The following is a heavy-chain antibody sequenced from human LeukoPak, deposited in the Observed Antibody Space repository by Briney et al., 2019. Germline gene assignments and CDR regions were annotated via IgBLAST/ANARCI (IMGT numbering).Heavy chain of an antibody. D-gene: IGHD2-21*02. CDR3: ARVPCGGDCYWHFDL. Sequence: GGSLRLSCAASGFTVSSYSMSWVRQAPGKGLEWVSIIYSGGSTYYGDSVKGRFTTSRDNSKNTLYLQMNSLRVEDTAVYYCARVPCGGDCYWHFDLWGRGTLVTVSS. CDR1: GFTVSSYS. J-gene: IGHJ2*01. V-gene: IGHV3-53*01. CDR2: IYSGGST.